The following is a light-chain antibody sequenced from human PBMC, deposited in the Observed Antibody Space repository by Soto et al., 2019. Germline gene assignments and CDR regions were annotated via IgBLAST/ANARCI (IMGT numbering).Light chain of an antibody. CDR2: FGS. CDR1: QSLLHSNGYNY. Sequence: DIVMTQSPLSLPVTPGEPASISCRSSQSLLHSNGYNYLDWYLQKPGQCPQLLIYFGSNRASGVPDRFSGSGSGTAFTLKISRVEAEDVGVYYCMQALQPPWTFGQGNKVEIK. V-gene: IGKV2-28*01. CDR3: MQALQPPWT. J-gene: IGKJ1*01.